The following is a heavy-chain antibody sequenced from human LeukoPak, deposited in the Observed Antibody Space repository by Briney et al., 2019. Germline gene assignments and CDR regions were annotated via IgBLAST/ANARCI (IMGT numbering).Heavy chain of an antibody. J-gene: IGHJ4*02. CDR2: ISAYNGNT. V-gene: IGHV1-18*01. CDR1: GYTFTSYG. CDR3: ARAGKYYYGSGSYYFDY. D-gene: IGHD3-10*01. Sequence: GASVKVSCKASGYTFTSYGISWVRQAPGQGLKWMGWISAYNGNTNYAQKLQGRVTMTTDTSTSTAYMELRSLRSDDTAVYYCARAGKYYYGSGSYYFDYWGQGTLVTVSS.